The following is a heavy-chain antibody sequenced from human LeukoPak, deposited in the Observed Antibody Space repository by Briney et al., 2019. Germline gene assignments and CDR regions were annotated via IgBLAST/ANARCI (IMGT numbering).Heavy chain of an antibody. CDR1: GFTFSSYW. CDR2: IKQDGSEK. CDR3: AREGARSYSGYADY. D-gene: IGHD5-12*01. V-gene: IGHV3-7*01. J-gene: IGHJ4*02. Sequence: GGSLRLSCAASGFTFSSYWMSWVRQAPGKGLEWVANIKQDGSEKYYVDSVKGRFTISRGNAKNSLYLQMNSLRAEDTAVYYCAREGARSYSGYADYWGQGTLVTVSS.